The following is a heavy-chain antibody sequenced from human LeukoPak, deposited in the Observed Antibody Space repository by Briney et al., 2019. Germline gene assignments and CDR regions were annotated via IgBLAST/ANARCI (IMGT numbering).Heavy chain of an antibody. V-gene: IGHV4-59*08. Sequence: SETLSLTCTVSGGSITSSYWSWIRQPPGKGLEWIGYINYSGSTNYNPSLKNRVTISVDTSRNQFSLRLSSVTAADTAVYYCARRDPLITMIIGERAFDMWGQGTMVTVPS. CDR2: INYSGST. D-gene: IGHD3-22*01. CDR3: ARRDPLITMIIGERAFDM. CDR1: GGSITSSY. J-gene: IGHJ3*02.